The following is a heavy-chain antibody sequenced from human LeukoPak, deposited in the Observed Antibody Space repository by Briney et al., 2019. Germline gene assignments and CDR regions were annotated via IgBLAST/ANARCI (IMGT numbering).Heavy chain of an antibody. D-gene: IGHD3-22*01. Sequence: SETLSLTCTVSGGSISSSSYYWGWIRQPPGKGLEWIGSIYYSGSTYYNPSLKSRVTISVDTSKNQFSLKLSSVTAADTAVYYCARRGPGYYYPHYFDYWGQGTLVTVSS. CDR2: IYYSGST. J-gene: IGHJ4*02. CDR3: ARRGPGYYYPHYFDY. CDR1: GGSISSSSYY. V-gene: IGHV4-39*07.